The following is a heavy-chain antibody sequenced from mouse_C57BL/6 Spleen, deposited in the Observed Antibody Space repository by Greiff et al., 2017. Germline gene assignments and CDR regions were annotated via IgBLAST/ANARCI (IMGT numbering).Heavy chain of an antibody. CDR3: ARGDYGNSAPY. CDR1: GYAFSSSW. V-gene: IGHV1-82*01. D-gene: IGHD2-1*01. J-gene: IGHJ3*01. CDR2: IYPGDGDT. Sequence: VKLQESGPALVKPGASVQISCKASGYAFSSSWMNWVKQRPGKGLEWIGRIYPGDGDTNYNGKFKGKATLTADKSSSTAYMQLSSLTSEDSAVYFCARGDYGNSAPYWGQGTLVTVSA.